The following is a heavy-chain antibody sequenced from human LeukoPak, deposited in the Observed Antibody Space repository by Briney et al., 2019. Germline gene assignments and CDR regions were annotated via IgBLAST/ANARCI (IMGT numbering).Heavy chain of an antibody. CDR2: MKEDGSEK. V-gene: IGHV3-7*01. CDR1: GFTFSSYG. D-gene: IGHD2-15*01. J-gene: IGHJ4*02. CDR3: ARDRYCSF. Sequence: GGSLRLSCAASGFTFSSYGMSWVRQAPGKGLEWVANMKEDGSEKYYVDSVKGRFTISRDNAKNSLYLQMNSLRAEDTAVYYCARDRYCSFWGQGTLVTVSS.